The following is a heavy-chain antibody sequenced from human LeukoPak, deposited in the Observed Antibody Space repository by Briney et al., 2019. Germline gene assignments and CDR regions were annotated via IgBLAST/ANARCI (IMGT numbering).Heavy chain of an antibody. CDR3: AKDLIEINYGGNSHSSY. V-gene: IGHV3-43*02. CDR2: ISGDGDST. J-gene: IGHJ4*02. Sequence: GGSLRLSCAASGFTFDDYAMHWARQAPGKGLEWVSLISGDGDSTYYADSVKGRFTISRDNSKNSLYLQMNSLGTEDTALYYCAKDLIEINYGGNSHSSYWGQGTLVTVSS. D-gene: IGHD4-23*01. CDR1: GFTFDDYA.